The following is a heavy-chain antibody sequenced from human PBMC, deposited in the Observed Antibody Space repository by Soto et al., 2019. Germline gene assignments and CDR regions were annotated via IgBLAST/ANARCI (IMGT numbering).Heavy chain of an antibody. Sequence: EVQMLESGGGLVKPGRSLRLSCVVSGFSISNYGMTWVRQAPGKGLEWVSTIRGSDGSTYYPDSVKGRFSISRDNSKNTLYLHMNSLRAEDTATYYCAKDVNYDMLAGYYYYWGQRTLVTVSS. CDR3: AKDVNYDMLAGYYYY. V-gene: IGHV3-23*01. CDR2: IRGSDGST. CDR1: GFSISNYG. J-gene: IGHJ4*02. D-gene: IGHD3-9*01.